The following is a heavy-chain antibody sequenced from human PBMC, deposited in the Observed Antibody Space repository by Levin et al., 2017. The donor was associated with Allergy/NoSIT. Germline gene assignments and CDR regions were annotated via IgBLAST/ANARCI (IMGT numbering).Heavy chain of an antibody. D-gene: IGHD6-13*01. CDR3: AKLIAAVGTRY. CDR2: ISASGGNT. J-gene: IGHJ4*02. V-gene: IGHV3-23*01. Sequence: PGGSLRLSCAASGFTFSSYAMGWVRQAPGKGLEWVSRISASGGNTYHADSVKGRFTISRDNSKDTLYLQMNSLRADDTAIYYCAKLIAAVGTRYWGQGTLVTVSS. CDR1: GFTFSSYA.